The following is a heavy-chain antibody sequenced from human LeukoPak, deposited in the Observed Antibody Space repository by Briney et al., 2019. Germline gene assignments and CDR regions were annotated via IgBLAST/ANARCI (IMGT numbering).Heavy chain of an antibody. CDR3: ARWRKDSSGWSMDY. CDR1: GFTFSSNY. D-gene: IGHD6-19*01. J-gene: IGHJ4*02. Sequence: GGSLRLSYVASGFTFSSNYMSWVRQAPGKGLEWVANIKEDARAYSYVDSVKGRFTISRDNAKNSLYLQMNSLRAEDTAVYYCARWRKDSSGWSMDYWGQGTLVTVSS. CDR2: IKEDARAY. V-gene: IGHV3-7*01.